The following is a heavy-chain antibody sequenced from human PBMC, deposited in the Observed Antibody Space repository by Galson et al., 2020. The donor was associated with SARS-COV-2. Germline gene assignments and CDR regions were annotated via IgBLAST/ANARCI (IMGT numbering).Heavy chain of an antibody. V-gene: IGHV3-33*01. J-gene: IGHJ6*02. CDR3: ARSPSYYYGMDV. CDR1: GFTFSSYG. CDR2: IWYAGSNK. Sequence: GGSLRLSCAASGFTFSSYGMHWVRQAPGTGLEWVAVIWYAGSNKYYADSVKGRFTISRDNSKNTLYLQMNSLRAEDTAVYYCARSPSYYYGMDVWGQGTTVTVSS.